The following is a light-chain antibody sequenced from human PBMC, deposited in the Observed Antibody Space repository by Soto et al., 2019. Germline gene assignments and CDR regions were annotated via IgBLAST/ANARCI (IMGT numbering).Light chain of an antibody. CDR1: QSVNSNY. CDR3: QQYGRSPRT. Sequence: ETVLTQSPGTLSLSPGERATLSCRASQSVNSNYLAWYQQKPGQAPRLLIYGASSRATGIPDRFSGSGSGTDFILTISRLEPGDFAVYYCQQYGRSPRTFGQGTKVDIK. J-gene: IGKJ1*01. CDR2: GAS. V-gene: IGKV3-20*01.